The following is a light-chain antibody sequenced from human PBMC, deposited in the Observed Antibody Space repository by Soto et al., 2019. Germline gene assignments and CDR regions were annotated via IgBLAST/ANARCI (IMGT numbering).Light chain of an antibody. J-gene: IGKJ4*01. Sequence: SPGALSLSPGDRATLSCRTSQTVSSSYLAWYQQKPGQAPRLLIYGASSRATGIPDRFSGGGSGTDFTLTISRLEPEDFAVYYCQQFSSYPRTFGGGTKVDIK. CDR3: QQFSSYPRT. CDR1: QTVSSSY. CDR2: GAS. V-gene: IGKV3-20*01.